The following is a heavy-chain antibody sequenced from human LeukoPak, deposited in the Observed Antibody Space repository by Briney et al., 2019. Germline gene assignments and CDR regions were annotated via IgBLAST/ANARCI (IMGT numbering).Heavy chain of an antibody. CDR1: GFTFSTYD. D-gene: IGHD7-27*01. Sequence: PGGSLRLSCAASGFTFSTYDMSWVRQAPGKGMECVSTISVSVGNTYYAASVKGRFTISRDNSKNTLYLQMNSLRAEDTAVYYCAKTPANWGTNWGQGTLVTVSS. CDR2: ISVSVGNT. CDR3: AKTPANWGTN. V-gene: IGHV3-23*01. J-gene: IGHJ4*02.